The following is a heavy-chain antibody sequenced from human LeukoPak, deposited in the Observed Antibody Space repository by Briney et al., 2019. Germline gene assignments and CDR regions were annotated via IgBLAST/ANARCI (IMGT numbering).Heavy chain of an antibody. V-gene: IGHV4-34*01. CDR3: ARDWWATLWATTVVNQLDAFDI. D-gene: IGHD4-23*01. CDR1: GGSFSGYY. J-gene: IGHJ3*02. CDR2: INHSGST. Sequence: SETLSLTCAVYGGSFSGYYWSWIRQPPGKGLEWIGEINHSGSTNYNPSLKSRVTISVDTSKNQFSLKLSSVTAADTAVYYCARDWWATLWATTVVNQLDAFDIWGQGTMVTVSS.